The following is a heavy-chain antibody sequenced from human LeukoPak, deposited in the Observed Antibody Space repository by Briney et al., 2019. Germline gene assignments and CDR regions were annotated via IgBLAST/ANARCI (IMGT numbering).Heavy chain of an antibody. J-gene: IGHJ4*02. CDR1: GFTFNSYG. CDR3: AKGWDVDTAIDY. V-gene: IGHV3-30*02. Sequence: GGSLRLSCAASGFTFNSYGMHWVRQAPGKGQEWVAFIQYAGSDKYYADSVKGRFTISRDNSKNTLYLQMNSLRAEDTAVYYCAKGWDVDTAIDYWGQGTLVTVSS. D-gene: IGHD5-18*01. CDR2: IQYAGSDK.